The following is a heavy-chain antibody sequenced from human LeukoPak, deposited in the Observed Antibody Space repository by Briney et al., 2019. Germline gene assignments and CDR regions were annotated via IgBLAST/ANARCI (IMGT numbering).Heavy chain of an antibody. CDR1: GSSISSSSYY. D-gene: IGHD5-18*01. CDR2: IYYSGST. V-gene: IGHV4-39*01. CDR3: ARHESGYSYGYYWFDP. Sequence: PSETLSLTCTVSGSSISSSSYYWGWIRQPPGKGLEWIGSIYYSGSTYYNPSLKSRVTISVDTSKNQFSLKLSSVTAADTAVYYCARHESGYSYGYYWFDPWGQGTLVTVSS. J-gene: IGHJ5*02.